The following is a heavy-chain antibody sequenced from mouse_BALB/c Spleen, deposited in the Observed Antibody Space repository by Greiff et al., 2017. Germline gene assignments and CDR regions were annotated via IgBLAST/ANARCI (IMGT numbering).Heavy chain of an antibody. Sequence: VQVVESGPGLVAPSQSLSITCTVSGFSLTSYGVHWVRQPPGKGLEWLGVIWAGGSTNYNSALMSRLSLSKDNSKSQVFLKMNSLQTDDTAMYYCARADLLLRGGGAYAMDYWGQGTSVTVSA. J-gene: IGHJ4*01. V-gene: IGHV2-9*02. CDR2: IWAGGST. CDR3: ARADLLLRGGGAYAMDY. D-gene: IGHD1-1*01. CDR1: GFSLTSYG.